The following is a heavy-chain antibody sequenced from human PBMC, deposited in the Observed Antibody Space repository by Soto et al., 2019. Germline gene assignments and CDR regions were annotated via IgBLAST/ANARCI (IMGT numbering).Heavy chain of an antibody. D-gene: IGHD3-10*01. V-gene: IGHV3-21*02. Sequence: QLVESGGGLVKHGGSLRLSCVASGFPFSIFSLNWIRQAPGKGLEWVSSIGRVSTYIYYADSVRGRFTVSRDNAKYSVYLQMNGLTAEDSGIYYCARVTAGSGSYQIDLWGQGTLVTVSS. J-gene: IGHJ4*02. CDR2: IGRVSTYI. CDR1: GFPFSIFS. CDR3: ARVTAGSGSYQIDL.